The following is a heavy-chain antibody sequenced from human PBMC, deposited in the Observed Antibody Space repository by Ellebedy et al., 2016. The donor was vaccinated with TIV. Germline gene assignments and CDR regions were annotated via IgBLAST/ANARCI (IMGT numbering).Heavy chain of an antibody. J-gene: IGHJ4*02. CDR1: GYTFTGYY. CDR2: ISPNSGGT. D-gene: IGHD1-1*01. Sequence: AASVKVSCKASGYTFTGYYMHWVRQAPGQGLEWMGWISPNSGGTNYAQKFQGRVTMTRDTSISTAYMELSRLRSDDTAVYYCTRGSQRWVDYWGQGTLVTVSS. V-gene: IGHV1-2*02. CDR3: TRGSQRWVDY.